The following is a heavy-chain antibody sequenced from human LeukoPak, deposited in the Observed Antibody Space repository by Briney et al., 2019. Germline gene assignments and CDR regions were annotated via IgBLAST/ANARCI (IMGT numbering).Heavy chain of an antibody. CDR3: ARASMIVVSDAFDV. Sequence: GASVKVSCKASGYTFTSYGISWVRQAPGQGLEWMGWISAYNGNTNYAQKLQGRVTMTTDTSTSTAYMELRSLRSDDTAVYHCARASMIVVSDAFDVWGQGTMVTVSS. CDR2: ISAYNGNT. CDR1: GYTFTSYG. J-gene: IGHJ3*01. D-gene: IGHD3-22*01. V-gene: IGHV1-18*01.